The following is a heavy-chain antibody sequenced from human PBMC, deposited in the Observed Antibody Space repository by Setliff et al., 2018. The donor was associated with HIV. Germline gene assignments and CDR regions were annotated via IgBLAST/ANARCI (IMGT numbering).Heavy chain of an antibody. Sequence: PGGSLRLSCAASGFSFSDYHMNWVRQAPGKGLEWLGRIKTRADNYATAYAASVKGRFTISRDDSMNTAYLQMNSLKIEDTAVYYCTRPQYFYDIGGSDYWGQGTLVTVSS. D-gene: IGHD3-22*01. V-gene: IGHV3-73*01. J-gene: IGHJ4*02. CDR3: TRPQYFYDIGGSDY. CDR2: IKTRADNYAT. CDR1: GFSFSDYH.